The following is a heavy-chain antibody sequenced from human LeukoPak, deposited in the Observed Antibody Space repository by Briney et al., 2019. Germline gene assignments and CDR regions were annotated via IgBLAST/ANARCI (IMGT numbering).Heavy chain of an antibody. Sequence: PGGSLRLSCAASGFTFDDYAMHWVRQAPGKGLEWGLGISWNSGSIGYADSVRGRFTISRDNAKNSLYLQMNSLRAEDTALYYCAKDIRVSTTVVTADFDYWGQGTLVTVSS. CDR2: ISWNSGSI. D-gene: IGHD4-23*01. CDR3: AKDIRVSTTVVTADFDY. CDR1: GFTFDDYA. J-gene: IGHJ4*02. V-gene: IGHV3-9*01.